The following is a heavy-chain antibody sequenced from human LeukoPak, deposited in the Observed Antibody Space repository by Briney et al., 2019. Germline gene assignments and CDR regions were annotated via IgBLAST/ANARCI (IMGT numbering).Heavy chain of an antibody. V-gene: IGHV4-59*01. CDR3: ARRHDDAFDI. CDR2: IYYSGST. J-gene: IGHJ3*02. CDR1: GGSISSYY. Sequence: SETLSLTCTVSGGSISSYYWSWIRQPPGKGLEWIGYIYYSGSTSYNPSLKSRVTISVDTSKNQFSLKLSSVTAADTAVYYCARRHDDAFDIWGQGTMVTVSS.